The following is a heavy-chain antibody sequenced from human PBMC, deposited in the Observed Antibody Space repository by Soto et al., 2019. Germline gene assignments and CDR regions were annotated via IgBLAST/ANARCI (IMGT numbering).Heavy chain of an antibody. V-gene: IGHV3-74*01. CDR1: GFTFSTYW. D-gene: IGHD3-16*01. J-gene: IGHJ4*02. CDR3: ARDLGGSHDY. Sequence: EVQLVESGGGLLQPGGSLRLSCAASGFTFSTYWMHWVRQAPGKGLVWVSRIKTDGSVTTYADSVKGRFTISRDNAKNTLYLQMYTLRAEDTAVYYCARDLGGSHDYWGRGTLVTVSS. CDR2: IKTDGSVT.